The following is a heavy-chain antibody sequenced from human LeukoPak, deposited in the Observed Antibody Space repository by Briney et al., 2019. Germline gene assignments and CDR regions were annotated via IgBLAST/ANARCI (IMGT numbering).Heavy chain of an antibody. CDR3: ARHLRSPGWFDP. V-gene: IGHV4-34*01. CDR2: INHSGST. Sequence: SETLSLTCAVYGGSFSGYYWSWIRQPPGKGLEWIGEINHSGSTNYNPSLKSRVTISVDTSKNQFSLKLSSVTAADTAVYYCARHLRSPGWFDPWGQGTPVTVSS. CDR1: GGSFSGYY. J-gene: IGHJ5*02.